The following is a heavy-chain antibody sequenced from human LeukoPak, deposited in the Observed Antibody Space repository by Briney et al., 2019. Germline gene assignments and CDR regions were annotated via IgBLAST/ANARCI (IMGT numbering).Heavy chain of an antibody. CDR2: LYYSGST. V-gene: IGHV4-39*07. D-gene: IGHD6-19*01. CDR3: ARGRIAVAGSGGYFDY. J-gene: IGHJ4*02. CDR1: GGSFSSSSYY. Sequence: PSETLSLTCTVSGGSFSSSSYYWGWIRQPPGKGLEWIGSLYYSGSTYYNPSLKSRVTISVDTSKNHFSLKLSSVTAADTAVYYCARGRIAVAGSGGYFDYWGQGTLVTVSS.